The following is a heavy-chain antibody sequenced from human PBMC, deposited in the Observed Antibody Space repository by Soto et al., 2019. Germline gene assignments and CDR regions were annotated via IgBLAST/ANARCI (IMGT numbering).Heavy chain of an antibody. CDR1: GFTFSNYA. CDR3: AKVSQTYSYAAVDV. D-gene: IGHD5-18*01. J-gene: IGHJ6*02. V-gene: IGHV3-23*01. CDR2: IDASGGGT. Sequence: PGGSLRLSCAASGFTFSNYAMSWVRQTPGKGLEWVSGIDASGGGTYYAGTVKGRFTISRDTSKNTLYLQMNSLRVEDTAVYHCAKVSQTYSYAAVDVWGQGTMVTVSS.